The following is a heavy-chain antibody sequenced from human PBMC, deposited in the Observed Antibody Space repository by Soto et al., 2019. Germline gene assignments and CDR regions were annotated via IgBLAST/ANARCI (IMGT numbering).Heavy chain of an antibody. CDR2: INHSGST. J-gene: IGHJ4*02. D-gene: IGHD3-10*01. CDR1: GGSFSGYY. V-gene: IGHV4-34*01. CDR3: ASLRTYMVRGVPARPFDY. Sequence: SETLSLTCAVYGGSFSGYYWSWIRQPPGKGLEWIGEINHSGSTNYNPSLKSRVTISVDTSKNQFSLKLSSVTAADTAVYYCASLRTYMVRGVPARPFDYWGQGTLVTVSS.